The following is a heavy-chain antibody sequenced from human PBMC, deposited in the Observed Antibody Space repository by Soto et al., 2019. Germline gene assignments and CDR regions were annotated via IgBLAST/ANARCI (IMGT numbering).Heavy chain of an antibody. CDR1: GYTFTSYG. V-gene: IGHV1-18*01. J-gene: IGHJ5*02. D-gene: IGHD6-13*01. Sequence: ASVKVSCKASGYTFTSYGISWVRQAPGQGLEWMGWISAYNGNTNYAQKLQGRVTMTTDTSTSTAYMELRSLRSDDTAVYYCARTSGIAAAGTQYNWFDPWGQGTLVTVSS. CDR3: ARTSGIAAAGTQYNWFDP. CDR2: ISAYNGNT.